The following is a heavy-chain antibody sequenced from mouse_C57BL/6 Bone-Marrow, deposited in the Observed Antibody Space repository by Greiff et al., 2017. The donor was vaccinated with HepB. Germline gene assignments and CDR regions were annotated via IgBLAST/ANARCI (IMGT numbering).Heavy chain of an antibody. CDR3: ARLGKCYDYDDAMDY. CDR1: GYTFTSYW. V-gene: IGHV1-55*01. CDR2: IYPGSGST. Sequence: QVQLQQPGAELVKPGASVKMSCKASGYTFTSYWITWVKQRPGQGLEWIGDIYPGSGSTNYNEKFKSKATLTVDTSSSTAYMQLSSLTSEDSAVYYCARLGKCYDYDDAMDYWGQGTSVTVSS. D-gene: IGHD2-4*01. J-gene: IGHJ4*01.